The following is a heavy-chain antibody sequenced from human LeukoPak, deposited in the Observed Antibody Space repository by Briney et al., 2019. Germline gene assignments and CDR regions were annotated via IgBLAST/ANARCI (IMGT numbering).Heavy chain of an antibody. CDR2: IRYDGNNK. CDR1: GFTFSTYG. V-gene: IGHV3-30*02. CDR3: ASGIAAASGYFDY. J-gene: IGHJ4*02. Sequence: HPGGSLRLSCAASGFTFSTYGMHWVRQAPGKGLEWVAVIRYDGNNKFYVDSVRGRFTISRDNSKNTLYLQMNSLRAEDTAVYYCASGIAAASGYFDYWGQGTLVTVSS. D-gene: IGHD6-13*01.